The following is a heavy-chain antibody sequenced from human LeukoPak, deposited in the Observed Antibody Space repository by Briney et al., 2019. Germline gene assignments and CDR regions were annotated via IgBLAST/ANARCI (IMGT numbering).Heavy chain of an antibody. CDR1: GFTFSSYW. CDR3: AREVCSSTSCSFDY. Sequence: GGSLRLSCAASGFTFSSYWMNWVRQAPGKGLEWVSSISSSSSYIYYADSVKGRFTISRDNAKNSLYLQMNSLRAEDTAVYYCAREVCSSTSCSFDYWGQGTLVTVSS. V-gene: IGHV3-21*01. CDR2: ISSSSSYI. D-gene: IGHD2-2*01. J-gene: IGHJ4*02.